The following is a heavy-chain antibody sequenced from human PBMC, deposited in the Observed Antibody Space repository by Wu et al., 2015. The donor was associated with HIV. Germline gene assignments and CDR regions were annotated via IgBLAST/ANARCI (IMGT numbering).Heavy chain of an antibody. D-gene: IGHD3-22*01. CDR2: ISAYNGNT. CDR1: GYTFTSYG. J-gene: IGHJ4*02. V-gene: IGHV1-18*01. CDR3: ARGHYYDTSSSPMY. Sequence: QVQLVQSGAEVKKPGASVKVSCKASGYTFTSYGITRVRQAPGQGLEWMGWISAYNGNTKYSQKFQGRVNMTTDKSTSTAYMEVRSLRSDDTAVYYCARGHYYDTSSSPMYWGLGTLVTVSP.